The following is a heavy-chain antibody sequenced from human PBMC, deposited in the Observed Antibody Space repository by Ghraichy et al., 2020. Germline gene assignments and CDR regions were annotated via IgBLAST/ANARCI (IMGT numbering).Heavy chain of an antibody. CDR2: ISGSGSTI. V-gene: IGHV3-11*01. J-gene: IGHJ5*01. D-gene: IGHD1-1*01. CDR1: GFTFSDYF. Sequence: GGSLRLSCAASGFTFSDYFMTWIRQAPGKGLEWVAYISGSGSTIFYTDSVKGRFTISRDNAKNSVYLQMNSLRAEDTAVYYCARDYWQDDGNDDSWGQGTLVTVSP. CDR3: ARDYWQDDGNDDS.